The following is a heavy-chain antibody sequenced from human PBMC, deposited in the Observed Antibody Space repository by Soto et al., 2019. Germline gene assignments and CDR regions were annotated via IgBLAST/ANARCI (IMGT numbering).Heavy chain of an antibody. Sequence: QVQLQQSGPGLVKPSQTLSLTCAISGDSVSSNSAAWNWIRQSPSRGLEWLGRTYYRSKWYNDYAVAVKSRITINPDTSKNQFSLQLKSVTPEDTAVYYCAREGGLTGTTRFHYYYYMDVWGKGTTVTVSS. D-gene: IGHD1-7*01. CDR1: GDSVSSNSAA. CDR3: AREGGLTGTTRFHYYYYMDV. J-gene: IGHJ6*03. V-gene: IGHV6-1*01. CDR2: TYYRSKWYN.